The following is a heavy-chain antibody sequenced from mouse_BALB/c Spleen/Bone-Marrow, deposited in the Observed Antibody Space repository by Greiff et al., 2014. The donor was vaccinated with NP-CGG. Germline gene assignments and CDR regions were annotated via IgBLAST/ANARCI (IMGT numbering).Heavy chain of an antibody. J-gene: IGHJ4*01. CDR2: LDPSDSYT. Sequence: VQLQESGAELVKPGASVKMSCKATGYTFTSYWMQWGKQRPGQGLEWIGVLDPSDSYTTYNQKFKGRTTLTVDTSSNKSYMQLSSLTSEDSAVYYCTRGTNPYYYTMDYWGQGTSVTVSS. CDR3: TRGTNPYYYTMDY. D-gene: IGHD1-3*01. CDR1: GYTFTSYW. V-gene: IGHV1S127*01.